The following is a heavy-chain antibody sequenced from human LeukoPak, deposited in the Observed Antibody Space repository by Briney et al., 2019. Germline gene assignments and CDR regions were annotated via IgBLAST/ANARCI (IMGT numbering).Heavy chain of an antibody. J-gene: IGHJ3*02. Sequence: GASVTVSCKASGYTFTSYYMHWVRQAPGQGLEWMGIINPSGGRTSYAQKFQGRVTMTRDMSTSTVYMELSSMRSEDTAEYYCAREHPSSFAFDIWGQGTMVTVSS. CDR3: AREHPSSFAFDI. CDR1: GYTFTSYY. V-gene: IGHV1-46*01. CDR2: INPSGGRT.